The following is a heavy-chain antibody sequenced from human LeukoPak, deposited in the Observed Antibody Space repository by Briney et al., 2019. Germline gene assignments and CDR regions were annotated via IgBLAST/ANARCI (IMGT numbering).Heavy chain of an antibody. D-gene: IGHD6-6*01. V-gene: IGHV3-30*04. CDR3: ARDHGAARVLDY. CDR2: ISYDGSNK. J-gene: IGHJ4*02. CDR1: GFTFSSYA. Sequence: PGGSLRLSCAASGFTFSSYAMHWVRQAPGKGLEWVAVISYDGSNKYYADSVKGRFTISRDNSKNTLYLQMNSLRAEDTAVYYCARDHGAARVLDYWGQGTLVTVSS.